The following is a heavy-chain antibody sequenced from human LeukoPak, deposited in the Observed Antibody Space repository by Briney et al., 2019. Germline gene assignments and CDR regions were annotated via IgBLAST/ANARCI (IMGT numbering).Heavy chain of an antibody. CDR3: AKERYLLDY. Sequence: GGSLRLSCAASGFTFSSYSMNWVRQAPGKGLEWVALISYDGRNKYYADSVKGRFTISRDNSKNTLYLQMNSLRPEDTAVYYCAKERYLLDYWGQGTRVTVSS. CDR1: GFTFSSYS. D-gene: IGHD2-15*01. V-gene: IGHV3-30*18. J-gene: IGHJ4*02. CDR2: ISYDGRNK.